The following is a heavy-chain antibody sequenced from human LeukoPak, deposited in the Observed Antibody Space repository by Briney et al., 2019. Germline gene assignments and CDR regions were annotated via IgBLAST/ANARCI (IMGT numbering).Heavy chain of an antibody. Sequence: PSETLSLTGTVYGGSISSYYWSWLRPPPGKGLEWIGYIYYSGSTNYNPSLKSRVTISVDTAKNQFSLKLNSVTAADTAVYYCAREGYSYAGSGYYYLDYWGQGTLVTVSS. V-gene: IGHV4-59*01. J-gene: IGHJ4*02. CDR3: AREGYSYAGSGYYYLDY. D-gene: IGHD3-22*01. CDR1: GGSISSYY. CDR2: IYYSGST.